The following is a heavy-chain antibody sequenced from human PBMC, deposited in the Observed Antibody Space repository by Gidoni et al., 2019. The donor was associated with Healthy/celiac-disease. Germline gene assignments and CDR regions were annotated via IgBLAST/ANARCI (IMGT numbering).Heavy chain of an antibody. Sequence: QVQLQQWGAGLLKPSETLSLPCAVYGGAFRGSHWGWIRQPPGKGLEWIGEINHSGSTNYNPSLKSRVTISVDTSKNQFSLKLSSVTAADTAVYYCARGAGSGQLVDYWGQGTLVTVSS. CDR3: ARGAGSGQLVDY. CDR1: GGAFRGSH. V-gene: IGHV4-34*01. D-gene: IGHD6-13*01. CDR2: INHSGST. J-gene: IGHJ4*02.